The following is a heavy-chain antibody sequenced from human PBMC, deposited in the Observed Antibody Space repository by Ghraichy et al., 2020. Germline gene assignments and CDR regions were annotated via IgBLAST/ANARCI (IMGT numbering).Heavy chain of an antibody. CDR2: IKQDGSEK. D-gene: IGHD3-10*01. J-gene: IGHJ4*02. CDR3: ARAPEYYGSGTFYTN. Sequence: GESLNISCAASGFSISNYWMSWVRQAPGKGLEWVANIKQDGSEKYYVDSVKGRFTISRDNAKNSLYLQVNSLRADDTAVYYCARAPEYYGSGTFYTNLGQGTLVTVSS. V-gene: IGHV3-7*01. CDR1: GFSISNYW.